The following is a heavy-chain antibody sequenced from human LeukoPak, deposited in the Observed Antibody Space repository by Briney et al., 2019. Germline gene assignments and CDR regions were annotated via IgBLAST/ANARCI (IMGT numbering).Heavy chain of an antibody. CDR2: INPNSGGT. CDR1: GYTFTGYY. J-gene: IGHJ4*02. D-gene: IGHD6-19*01. CDR3: ARSSRGSSSGWYDY. V-gene: IGHV1-2*02. Sequence: ASVKVSCKASGYTFTGYYMHWVRQAPGQGLEWMGWINPNSGGTNYAQKFQDRVTMTRDTSISTAYMELSRLRSDDTAVYYCARSSRGSSSGWYDYWGQGTLVTVSS.